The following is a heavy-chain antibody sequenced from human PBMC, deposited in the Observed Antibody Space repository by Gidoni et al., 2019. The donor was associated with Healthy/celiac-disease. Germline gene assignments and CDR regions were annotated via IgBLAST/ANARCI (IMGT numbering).Heavy chain of an antibody. Sequence: QLQLQESGPGLVKPSETLSLNCTVSGGSISSSSYYWGWSRQPPGKGLELIGSIYYSGSTYYNPSLKSRVTISVDTSKNQFSLKLSSVTAADTAVYYCARDSNWFDPWGQGTLVTVSS. V-gene: IGHV4-39*07. CDR2: IYYSGST. CDR3: ARDSNWFDP. J-gene: IGHJ5*02. CDR1: GGSISSSSYY.